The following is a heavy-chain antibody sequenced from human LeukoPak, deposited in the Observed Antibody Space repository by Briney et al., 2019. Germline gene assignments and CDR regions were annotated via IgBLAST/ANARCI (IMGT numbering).Heavy chain of an antibody. V-gene: IGHV1-2*02. D-gene: IGHD5-12*01. J-gene: IGHJ4*02. Sequence: ASVKVSCKASVYTFTVYAVHCVRQAPGQGREWMGWINPEKRDTGYAHKLQGRVTITSDTSISTAYMELSSLRSDDTAVYYCAKKVRGPSHPLDFWGQGTLVTVSS. CDR2: INPEKRDT. CDR1: VYTFTVYA. CDR3: AKKVRGPSHPLDF.